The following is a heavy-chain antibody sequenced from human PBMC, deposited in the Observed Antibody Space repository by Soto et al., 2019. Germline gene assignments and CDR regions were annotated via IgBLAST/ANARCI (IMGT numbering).Heavy chain of an antibody. CDR1: GFTVSSNY. CDR2: IFSGGST. Sequence: EVQLVESGGGLIQPGGSLRLSCAASGFTVSSNYMSWVRQAPGKGLEWVSVIFSGGSTYYADSGKGRFTISRDNSKDTLYLQMNSLEAEDTAVYYCGRSSSSSEGYYFGYWGQGTLVTVSS. CDR3: GRSSSSSEGYYFGY. D-gene: IGHD6-6*01. V-gene: IGHV3-53*01. J-gene: IGHJ4*02.